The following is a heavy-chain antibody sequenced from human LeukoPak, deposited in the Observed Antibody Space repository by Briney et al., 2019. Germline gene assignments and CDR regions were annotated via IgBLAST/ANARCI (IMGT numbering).Heavy chain of an antibody. Sequence: GASVKVSFKASGYTFTSYGISWVRQAPGQGLEWMGWISANSGNTNYAKNLQGRVTMTTDTSTSTAYMELRSLTSDDTALYYCAGDIDWTFEYWGQGTLVTVSS. J-gene: IGHJ4*02. V-gene: IGHV1-18*01. CDR1: GYTFTSYG. CDR2: ISANSGNT. D-gene: IGHD1-1*01. CDR3: AGDIDWTFEY.